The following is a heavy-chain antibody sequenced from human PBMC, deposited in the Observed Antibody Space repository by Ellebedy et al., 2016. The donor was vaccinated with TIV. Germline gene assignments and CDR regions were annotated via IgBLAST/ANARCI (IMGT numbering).Heavy chain of an antibody. CDR2: ISGSGGDT. CDR3: ARRGRGTVGFDN. D-gene: IGHD1-7*01. J-gene: IGHJ4*02. CDR1: GFTFSSYA. Sequence: GGSLRLXCAASGFTFSSYAMSWVRQAPGKGLEWVSGISGSGGDTFYTDSVKGRFTISRDSSKNTLYLQVNSLRAEDTAVYYCARRGRGTVGFDNWGQGTLVTVSS. V-gene: IGHV3-23*01.